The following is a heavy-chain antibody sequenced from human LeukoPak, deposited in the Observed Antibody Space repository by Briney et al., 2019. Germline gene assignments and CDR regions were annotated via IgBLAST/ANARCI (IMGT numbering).Heavy chain of an antibody. V-gene: IGHV4-34*01. Sequence: SETLSLTCAVYGGSFSGYYWSWIRQPPGKGLEWIGEINHSGSNNYNPSLKSRVTISVDTSKNQFSLKLSSVTAADTAVYYCARQTYYYGSGSYSNYYGTDVWGQGTTVTVSS. CDR1: GGSFSGYY. J-gene: IGHJ6*02. CDR2: INHSGSN. D-gene: IGHD3-10*01. CDR3: ARQTYYYGSGSYSNYYGTDV.